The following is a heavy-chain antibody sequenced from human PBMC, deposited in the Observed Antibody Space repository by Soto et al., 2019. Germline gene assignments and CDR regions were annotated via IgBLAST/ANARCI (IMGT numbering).Heavy chain of an antibody. D-gene: IGHD6-19*01. Sequence: QVQLVQSGAEVKKPGSSVKVSCKASGGTFSSYTISWVRQAPGQGLEWMGRIIPILGIANYAQKFQGRLTITADKSTSTAYMELSSLRSEDTAVYYCARDAFQYSSGWYPLYGYWGQGTLVTVSS. CDR3: ARDAFQYSSGWYPLYGY. V-gene: IGHV1-69*08. CDR2: IIPILGIA. J-gene: IGHJ4*02. CDR1: GGTFSSYT.